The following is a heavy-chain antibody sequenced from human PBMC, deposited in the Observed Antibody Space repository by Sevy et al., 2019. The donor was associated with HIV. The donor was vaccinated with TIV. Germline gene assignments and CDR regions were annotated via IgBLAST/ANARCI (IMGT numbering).Heavy chain of an antibody. CDR1: GGSISSYY. Sequence: SETLSLTCTVSGGSISSYYWSWIRQPPGKGLEWIGYIYYSGSTNYNPSLKSRVTISVDTSKNQFSLKLSSVTAADTAVYYCARGYCSGGSCLYWYFDLWGRGTLVTVSS. J-gene: IGHJ2*01. D-gene: IGHD2-15*01. V-gene: IGHV4-59*01. CDR3: ARGYCSGGSCLYWYFDL. CDR2: IYYSGST.